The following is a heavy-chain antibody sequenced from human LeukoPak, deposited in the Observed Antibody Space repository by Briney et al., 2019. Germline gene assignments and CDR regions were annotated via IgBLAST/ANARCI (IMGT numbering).Heavy chain of an antibody. CDR3: VRTRRGRITMVRGVPHYLDY. CDR1: GFTFRSYG. Sequence: GGSLRLSCAASGFTFRSYGMHWVRGAPGKGLGGLAVISYDGSIEYYVDSVKGRFTISRDNANISLYLQMNSQRAEDTAVYYCVRTRRGRITMVRGVPHYLDYWGQGTLVTVSS. D-gene: IGHD3-10*01. CDR2: ISYDGSIE. J-gene: IGHJ4*02. V-gene: IGHV3-30*03.